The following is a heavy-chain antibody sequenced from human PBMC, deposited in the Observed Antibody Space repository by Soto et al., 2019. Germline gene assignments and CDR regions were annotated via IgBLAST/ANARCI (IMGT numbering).Heavy chain of an antibody. D-gene: IGHD3-22*01. CDR3: ARKDHYDSSGYRRDFDY. J-gene: IGHJ4*02. CDR2: ISAYNGNT. CDR1: GYTFTSYG. Sequence: QVQLVQSGAEVKKPGASVKVSCKASGYTFTSYGISWVRQAPGQGLEWMGWISAYNGNTNYAQKLQGRVTMTTDTSTSTAYMELRSLRSDDTAVYYCARKDHYDSSGYRRDFDYWGQGTLVTVSS. V-gene: IGHV1-18*01.